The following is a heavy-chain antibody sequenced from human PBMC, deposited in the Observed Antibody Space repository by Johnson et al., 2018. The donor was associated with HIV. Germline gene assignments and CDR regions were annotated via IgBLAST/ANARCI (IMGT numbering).Heavy chain of an antibody. D-gene: IGHD6-13*01. J-gene: IGHJ3*02. CDR1: GFTFSSYA. V-gene: IGHV3-NL1*01. CDR3: AKGYSSSWYVAFDI. Sequence: QMQLVESGGGVVQPGRSLRLSCAASGFTFSSYAMHWVRQAPGKGLEWISGINWNGGNRGYADSVKGRFTISRDNSKNTLYLQMNSLRAEDTAVYYCAKGYSSSWYVAFDIWGQGTMVTVSS. CDR2: INWNGGNR.